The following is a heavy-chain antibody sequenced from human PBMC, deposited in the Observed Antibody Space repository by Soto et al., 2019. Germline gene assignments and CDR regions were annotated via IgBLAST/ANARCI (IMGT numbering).Heavy chain of an antibody. D-gene: IGHD3-10*01. CDR1: GFTLSSYG. CDR3: AKGAYYHGSGSYFPFDY. V-gene: IGHV3-23*01. J-gene: IGHJ4*02. CDR2: ISGSGGST. Sequence: EVKMLESGGGLVQPGGSLRLSCAASGFTLSSYGMSWVRQAPGKGLEWVSAISGSGGSTYYADSVKGRFTTSRDNSKNTLYLQMNSLRAEDTAVYYCAKGAYYHGSGSYFPFDYWGQGTLVTVSS.